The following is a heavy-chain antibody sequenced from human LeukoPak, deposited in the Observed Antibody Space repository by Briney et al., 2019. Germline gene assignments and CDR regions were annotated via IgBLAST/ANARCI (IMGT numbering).Heavy chain of an antibody. CDR2: ISNDGSRK. J-gene: IGHJ4*02. Sequence: GGSLRLSCAASGFTFSSYSMNWVRQAPGKGLEWVAIISNDGSRKYYGHSVEGRFTISRDNSKNSLYLQMNSLRAEDTAVYYCARDQFDIRGYSYGFFDYWGQGTLVTVSS. CDR1: GFTFSSYS. V-gene: IGHV3-30*03. CDR3: ARDQFDIRGYSYGFFDY. D-gene: IGHD5-18*01.